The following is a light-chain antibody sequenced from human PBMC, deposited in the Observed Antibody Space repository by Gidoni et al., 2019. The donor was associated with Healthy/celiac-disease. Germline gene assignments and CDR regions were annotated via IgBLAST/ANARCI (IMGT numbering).Light chain of an antibody. J-gene: IGKJ5*01. CDR2: GAS. V-gene: IGKV3-20*01. CDR3: QQYGSSPPIT. Sequence: EIVLTQSPGTLSLSPGERATLSCRASQSLSSSYLAWYQQKPGQAPRLLIYGASSRATGIPDRFSGSGSGTDFTLTISRLEPEDFAVYYCQQYGSSPPITFXQXTRLEIK. CDR1: QSLSSSY.